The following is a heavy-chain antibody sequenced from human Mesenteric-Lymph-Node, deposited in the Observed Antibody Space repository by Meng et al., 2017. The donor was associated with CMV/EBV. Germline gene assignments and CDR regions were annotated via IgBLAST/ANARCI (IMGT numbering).Heavy chain of an antibody. D-gene: IGHD2-2*01. Sequence: LSLTCAASGFTFSSYWMHWVRQAPGKGLVWVSRINSDGSSTSYADSVKGRFTISRDNAKNTLYLQMNSLRAEDTAVYYCARVMGADIVVVPAATLRGWYGMDVWGQGTTVTVSS. J-gene: IGHJ6*02. CDR2: INSDGSST. CDR1: GFTFSSYW. CDR3: ARVMGADIVVVPAATLRGWYGMDV. V-gene: IGHV3-74*01.